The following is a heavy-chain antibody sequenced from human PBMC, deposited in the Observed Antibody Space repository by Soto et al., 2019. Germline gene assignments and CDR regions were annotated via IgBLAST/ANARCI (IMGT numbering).Heavy chain of an antibody. D-gene: IGHD4-17*01. CDR2: IYSGGST. CDR1: GLTVSNSY. V-gene: IGHV3-66*01. CDR3: ARVGRYGDGDPFDI. Sequence: EVQLVESGGGLVQPGGSLRLSCTASGLTVSNSYMSWVRQAPGKGLEWVSFIYSGGSTYYADSVKGRFIISRDNSKNTLSLQMNSLRAEDTAVYYCARVGRYGDGDPFDIWGQGTMVTVSS. J-gene: IGHJ3*02.